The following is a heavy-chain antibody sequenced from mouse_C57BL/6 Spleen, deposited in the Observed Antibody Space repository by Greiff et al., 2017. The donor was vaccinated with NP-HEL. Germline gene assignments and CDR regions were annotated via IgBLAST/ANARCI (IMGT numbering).Heavy chain of an antibody. CDR2: INPSTGGT. CDR3: ARSFITTVVFDY. CDR1: GYSFTGYY. J-gene: IGHJ2*01. D-gene: IGHD1-1*01. Sequence: EVKLEESGPELVKPGASVKISCKASGYSFTGYYMNWVKQSPEKSLEWIGEINPSTGGTTYNQKFKAKATLTVDKSSSTAYMQLKSLTSEDSAVYYCARSFITTVVFDYWGQGTTLTVSS. V-gene: IGHV1-42*01.